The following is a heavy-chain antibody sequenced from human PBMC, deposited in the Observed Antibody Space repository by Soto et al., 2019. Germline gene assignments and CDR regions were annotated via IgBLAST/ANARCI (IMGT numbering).Heavy chain of an antibody. D-gene: IGHD2-15*01. CDR2: VSPGGTST. CDR1: GFAFSNYA. Sequence: GESLKISCVASGFAFSNYAMSWVRQAPGKGLEWVSAVSPGGTSTYYADSVKGRFTISRDNSKNTLLLQVNSLTADDTAVFYCAKAYCSGNTCHGGYFENWGQGALVTVSS. V-gene: IGHV3-23*01. J-gene: IGHJ4*02. CDR3: AKAYCSGNTCHGGYFEN.